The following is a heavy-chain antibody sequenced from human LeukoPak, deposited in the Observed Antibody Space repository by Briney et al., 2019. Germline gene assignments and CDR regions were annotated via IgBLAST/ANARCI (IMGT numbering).Heavy chain of an antibody. Sequence: ASVKVSCKASGYTFTSYDINWVRQATGQGLEWMGWMNPNSGNTGYAQKFQGRVTMTRNTSISTAYMELSSLRSEDTAAYYCARGGPRLLDIVVVVAATRCWFDPWGQGTLVTVSS. V-gene: IGHV1-8*01. CDR2: MNPNSGNT. J-gene: IGHJ5*02. D-gene: IGHD2-15*01. CDR3: ARGGPRLLDIVVVVAATRCWFDP. CDR1: GYTFTSYD.